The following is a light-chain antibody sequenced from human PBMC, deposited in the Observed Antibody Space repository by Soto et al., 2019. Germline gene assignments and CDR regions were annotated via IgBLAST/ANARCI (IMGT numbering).Light chain of an antibody. CDR1: QSVLYSSNNKNY. CDR2: WAS. Sequence: DIVMTQSPDSLAVSLGERATINCKSSQSVLYSSNNKNYLAWYQQKPGQPPKLLIYWASTRESGVPDRFSGSGSGLDFTLTISSLQAEDVAVYYCQQYYGTPLTFGGGTKVEIK. V-gene: IGKV4-1*01. CDR3: QQYYGTPLT. J-gene: IGKJ4*01.